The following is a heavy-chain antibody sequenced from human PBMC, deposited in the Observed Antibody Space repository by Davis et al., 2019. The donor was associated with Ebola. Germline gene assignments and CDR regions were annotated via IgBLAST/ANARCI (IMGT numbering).Heavy chain of an antibody. V-gene: IGHV3-33*08. Sequence: PGGSLRPSCSVSGFTFSSYGLHWVRQAPGKGLEWVAVIWYDGSNKYYADSVKGRFTIPRDNSKNTLYLQMNSLRAEDTAVYYCARDAVAAAGGVYYYGMDVWGQGTTVTVSS. D-gene: IGHD6-13*01. CDR1: GFTFSSYG. J-gene: IGHJ6*02. CDR3: ARDAVAAAGGVYYYGMDV. CDR2: IWYDGSNK.